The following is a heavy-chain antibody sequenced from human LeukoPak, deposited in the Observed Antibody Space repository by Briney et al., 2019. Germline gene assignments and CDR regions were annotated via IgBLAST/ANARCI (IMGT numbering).Heavy chain of an antibody. Sequence: GGSLRLSCAASEFSFSSYSMNWVRQAPGKGLEWVSSISSSSSWIFYADSVKGRFTISRDNAKNSLFLQMNSLRVEDTAVYYCARDPGIAAAGTVGYFDSWGQGILVTVSS. V-gene: IGHV3-21*01. CDR2: ISSSSSWI. CDR1: EFSFSSYS. D-gene: IGHD6-13*01. J-gene: IGHJ4*02. CDR3: ARDPGIAAAGTVGYFDS.